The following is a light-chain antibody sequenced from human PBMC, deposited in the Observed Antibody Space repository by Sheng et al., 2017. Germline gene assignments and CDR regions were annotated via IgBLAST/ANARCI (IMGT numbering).Light chain of an antibody. CDR3: QAWDSRMVV. V-gene: IGLV3-1*01. Sequence: SYELTQPPSVSVSPGQTATITCSGNKLVDKYVSWYSQRPGQSPVLVIHQDSKRPSGIPERFSGSTSGNIATLTIRGTQALDEADYYCQAWDSRMVVFGGGTKAGRP. CDR1: KLVDKY. J-gene: IGLJ2*01. CDR2: QDS.